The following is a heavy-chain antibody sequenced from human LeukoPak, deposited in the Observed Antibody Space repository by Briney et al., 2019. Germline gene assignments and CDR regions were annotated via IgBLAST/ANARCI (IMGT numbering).Heavy chain of an antibody. CDR1: GFTFSSYD. CDR2: IGTAGDT. J-gene: IGHJ3*02. V-gene: IGHV3-13*01. CDR3: ARFVSWSYAFDI. D-gene: IGHD1-26*01. Sequence: GGSLRLSCAASGFTFSSYDMHWVRQATGKGLEWVSAIGTAGDTYYPGSVKGRFTISRENAKNSLYLQMNSLRAGDTAVYYCARFVSWSYAFDIWGQGTMVTVSS.